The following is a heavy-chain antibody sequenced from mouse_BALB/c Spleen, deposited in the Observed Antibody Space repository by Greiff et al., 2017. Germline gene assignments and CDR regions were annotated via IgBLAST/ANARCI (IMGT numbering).Heavy chain of an antibody. Sequence: EVKLVESGGGLVQPGGSLKLSCAASGFSFSSYGMSWVRQTPDKRLELVATINSNSGSTYYPDSVKGRFTISRDNAKNTLYLQMSSLKSEDTAMYYCASGGGAYYGNYYFAYWGQGTTLTVSA. D-gene: IGHD2-10*01. CDR1: GFSFSSYG. CDR2: INSNSGST. CDR3: ASGGGAYYGNYYFAY. V-gene: IGHV5-6-3*01. J-gene: IGHJ2*01.